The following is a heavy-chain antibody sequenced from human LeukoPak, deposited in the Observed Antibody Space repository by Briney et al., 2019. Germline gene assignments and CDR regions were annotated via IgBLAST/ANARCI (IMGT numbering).Heavy chain of an antibody. CDR1: GGSISSYY. CDR3: ARDHSSSWTRWGWFDP. V-gene: IGHV4-4*07. Sequence: SETLSLTCTVSGGSISSYYWSWIRQPAGKGLGWIGRIYTSGSTNYNPSPKSRVTMSVDTSKNQFSLKLSSVTAADTAVYYCARDHSSSWTRWGWFDPWGQGTLVTVSS. D-gene: IGHD6-13*01. CDR2: IYTSGST. J-gene: IGHJ5*02.